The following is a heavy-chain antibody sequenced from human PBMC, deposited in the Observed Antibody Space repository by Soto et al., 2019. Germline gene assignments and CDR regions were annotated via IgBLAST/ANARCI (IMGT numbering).Heavy chain of an antibody. J-gene: IGHJ4*02. D-gene: IGHD3-3*01. CDR2: ISGSGGTT. CDR3: AKAGFWSGYYSLVDY. Sequence: GASLRLSCAASGFTFSSYAMSWVRQAPGKGLEWVSAISGSGGTTYYADSVKGRFTFSRDNSKNTLYLQMNSLRAEDTALYYCAKAGFWSGYYSLVDYWGQGT. V-gene: IGHV3-23*01. CDR1: GFTFSSYA.